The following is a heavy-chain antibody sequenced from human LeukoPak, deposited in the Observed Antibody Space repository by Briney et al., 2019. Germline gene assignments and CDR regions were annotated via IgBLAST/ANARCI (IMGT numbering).Heavy chain of an antibody. D-gene: IGHD3-22*01. CDR2: IYTSGST. J-gene: IGHJ6*02. CDR3: AREVKAYYYYGMDV. V-gene: IGHV4-4*07. Sequence: KPSETLSLTCTVSGGSISSYYWSWIRQPPGKGLEWIGRIYTSGSTNYNPSLKGRVTMSVDTSKNQFSLKLSSVTAADTAVYYCAREVKAYYYYGMDVWGQGTTVTVSS. CDR1: GGSISSYY.